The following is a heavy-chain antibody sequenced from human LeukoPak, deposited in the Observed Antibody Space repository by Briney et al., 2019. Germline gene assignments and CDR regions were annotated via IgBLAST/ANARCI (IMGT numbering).Heavy chain of an antibody. CDR1: GGTFSSYA. Sequence: SVKVSCKASGGTFSSYAISWVRQAPGQGLEWMGGIIPIFGTAYYAQNFQGRVTITTDESTNTAYMELSSLRSEDTAVFYCARDSRSSSSAYFFDYWGQGTLVTVSS. CDR3: ARDSRSSSSAYFFDY. CDR2: IIPIFGTA. D-gene: IGHD6-6*01. J-gene: IGHJ4*02. V-gene: IGHV1-69*05.